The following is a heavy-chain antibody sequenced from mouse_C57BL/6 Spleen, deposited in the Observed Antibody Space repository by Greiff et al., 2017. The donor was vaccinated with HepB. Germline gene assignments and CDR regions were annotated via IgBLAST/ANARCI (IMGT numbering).Heavy chain of an antibody. CDR1: GFTFSNYW. D-gene: IGHD1-1*01. V-gene: IGHV6-3*01. Sequence: DVQLQESGGGLVQPGGSMKLSCVASGFTFSNYWMNWVRQSPEKGLEWVAQIRLKSDNYATHYAESVKGRFTISRDDSKSSVYLQMNNLRAEDTGIYYCTGGITTVVGAYWGQGTLVTVSA. J-gene: IGHJ3*01. CDR2: IRLKSDNYAT. CDR3: TGGITTVVGAY.